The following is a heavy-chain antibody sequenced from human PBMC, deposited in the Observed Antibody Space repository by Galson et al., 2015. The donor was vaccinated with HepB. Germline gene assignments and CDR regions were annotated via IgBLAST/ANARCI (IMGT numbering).Heavy chain of an antibody. CDR2: TFYSGST. Sequence: SETLSLTCTVSGGSISISNYYWGWIRQPPGKGLEWIGSTFYSGSTYYNPSLKGRVTISVETSKNQLSLKVNSVTAADTAFYYCASGRRDGYRYFDYWGQGTLVTVSS. CDR3: ASGRRDGYRYFDY. D-gene: IGHD5-24*01. V-gene: IGHV4-39*01. CDR1: GGSISISNYY. J-gene: IGHJ4*02.